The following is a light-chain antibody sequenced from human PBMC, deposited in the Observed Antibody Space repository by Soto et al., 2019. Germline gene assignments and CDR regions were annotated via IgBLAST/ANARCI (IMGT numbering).Light chain of an antibody. CDR1: QSVSNSY. V-gene: IGKV3-20*01. CDR3: QQYGSSRT. CDR2: NAS. Sequence: EIVLTQSPGTLSLSPGERATLSCRASQSVSNSYLAWYQHKPGQAPRLLIYNASSRATGIPDRFSGSGSGTDFTLTISRLEPEDFAVYYCQQYGSSRTFGQGTKLDIK. J-gene: IGKJ2*01.